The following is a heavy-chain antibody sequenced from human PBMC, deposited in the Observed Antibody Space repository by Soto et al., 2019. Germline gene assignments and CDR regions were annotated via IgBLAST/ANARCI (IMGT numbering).Heavy chain of an antibody. CDR3: TRSEITTIIYFHY. J-gene: IGHJ4*02. Sequence: GASVKVSCKASGYTFTGYYMHWVRQAPGQGLEWMGWINPNSGGTNYAQKFQGWVTMTRDTSISTAYMELSRLRSDDTAVYYCTRSEITTIIYFHYWGQGTLVTVSS. V-gene: IGHV1-2*04. D-gene: IGHD3-22*01. CDR1: GYTFTGYY. CDR2: INPNSGGT.